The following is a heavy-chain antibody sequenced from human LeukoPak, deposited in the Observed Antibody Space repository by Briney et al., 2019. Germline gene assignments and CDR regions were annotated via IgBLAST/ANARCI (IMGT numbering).Heavy chain of an antibody. Sequence: PSETLSLTCAVYGGSFSGYYWSWIRQPPGKGLEWIGEINHSGSTNYNPSLKSRVTISVDTSKNQFSLKLSSVTAADTAVYYCARGSAPNYHGSGSYFRSYYYYGMDVWGQGTTVTVSS. CDR2: INHSGST. J-gene: IGHJ6*02. CDR3: ARGSAPNYHGSGSYFRSYYYYGMDV. D-gene: IGHD3-10*01. CDR1: GGSFSGYY. V-gene: IGHV4-34*01.